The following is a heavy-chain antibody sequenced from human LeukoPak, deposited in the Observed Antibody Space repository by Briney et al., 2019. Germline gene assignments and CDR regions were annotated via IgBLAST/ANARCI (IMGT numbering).Heavy chain of an antibody. CDR1: GFIFSNYG. Sequence: GGSLRLSCAASGFIFSNYGMPWVRQAPGKGLEWVAVVWYDGSNKYYADSVKGRFTISRDNSKNMLYLQMNSLRAEDTAVYYCARDPSLRVTLDYRGQGTLVTVSS. CDR2: VWYDGSNK. D-gene: IGHD5/OR15-5a*01. V-gene: IGHV3-33*01. CDR3: ARDPSLRVTLDY. J-gene: IGHJ4*02.